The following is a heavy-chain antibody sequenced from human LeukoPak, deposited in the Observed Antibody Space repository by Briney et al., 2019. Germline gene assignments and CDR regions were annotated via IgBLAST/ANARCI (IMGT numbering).Heavy chain of an antibody. J-gene: IGHJ4*02. Sequence: GGSLRLSCAASGFTFSRYWMTWLRQAPGKGLEWVANIKQDGREKYHLDSVKGRFTISRDNAKNSMYLQMNSLRAEDSAVYYCARGYCSAGSCARAPDFWGQGTLVTVSS. CDR3: ARGYCSAGSCARAPDF. V-gene: IGHV3-7*04. CDR2: IKQDGREK. CDR1: GFTFSRYW. D-gene: IGHD2-15*01.